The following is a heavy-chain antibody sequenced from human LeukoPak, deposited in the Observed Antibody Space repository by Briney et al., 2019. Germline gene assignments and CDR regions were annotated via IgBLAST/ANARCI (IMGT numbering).Heavy chain of an antibody. CDR3: ARRRRITIFGVEPNDY. CDR1: GGSFSGYY. J-gene: IGHJ4*02. D-gene: IGHD3-3*01. CDR2: INHSGST. V-gene: IGHV4-34*01. Sequence: SETLSLTCAVYGGSFSGYYWSWIRQPPGKGLEWIGEINHSGSTNYNPSLKSRVTISVDTSKNQFSLKLSSVTAADTAVYYCARRRRITIFGVEPNDYWGQGTLVTVSS.